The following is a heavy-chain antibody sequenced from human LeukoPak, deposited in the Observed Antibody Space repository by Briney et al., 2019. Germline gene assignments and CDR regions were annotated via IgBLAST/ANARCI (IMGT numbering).Heavy chain of an antibody. CDR3: AKVLSPTVTTWGLDY. CDR2: IRYDGSNK. CDR1: GFTFSRYG. Sequence: GGSLRLSRAASGFTFSRYGMHWVRQAPGKGLEGVAFIRYDGSNKYYADSVKGRFTISRDNSKNTLYLQMNSLRAEDTAVYYCAKVLSPTVTTWGLDYWGQGTLVTVSS. V-gene: IGHV3-30*02. D-gene: IGHD4-17*01. J-gene: IGHJ4*02.